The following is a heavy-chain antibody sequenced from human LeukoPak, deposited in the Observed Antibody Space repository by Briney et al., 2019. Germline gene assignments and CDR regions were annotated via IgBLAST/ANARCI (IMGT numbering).Heavy chain of an antibody. Sequence: RASVKVSCKASGYTFTRYYMHWVRQAPGQGLEWMGIINPSGGSTSYAQKFQGRVTMTRDTSTSTVYMELSSLRSEDTAVYYCARDRPMVRGVIYHYYYVMDVWGQGTTVTVSS. CDR3: ARDRPMVRGVIYHYYYVMDV. CDR1: GYTFTRYY. J-gene: IGHJ6*02. CDR2: INPSGGST. V-gene: IGHV1-46*01. D-gene: IGHD3-10*01.